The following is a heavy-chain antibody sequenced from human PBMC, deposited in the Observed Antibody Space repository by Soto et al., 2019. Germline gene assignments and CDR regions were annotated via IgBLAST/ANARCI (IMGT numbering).Heavy chain of an antibody. CDR1: GYTFTVYY. CDR3: ARAWLGESTLDY. V-gene: IGHV1-2*02. Sequence: ASVKVSCKASGYTFTVYYMHWVRQAPGQGLEWMGWINPNSGGTNYAQKFQGRVTMTRDTSISTAYMELSRLRSDDTAVYYCARAWLGESTLDYCGQGTLVTVSS. CDR2: INPNSGGT. D-gene: IGHD3-10*01. J-gene: IGHJ4*02.